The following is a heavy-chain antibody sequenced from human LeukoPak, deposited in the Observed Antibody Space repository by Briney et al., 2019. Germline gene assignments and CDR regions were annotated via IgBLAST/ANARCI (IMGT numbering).Heavy chain of an antibody. CDR2: ISGGGDVT. V-gene: IGHV3-23*01. Sequence: GGSLRLSCAASGFTFNNYAMSWVRQAPGKGLEWVSAISGGGDVTNYAGSVKGRFTISRDNSKNTLSLQMNSLRAEDTAVYYCARDAGYSSSWYRAPPGESGMDVWGQGTTVTVSS. J-gene: IGHJ6*02. CDR1: GFTFNNYA. D-gene: IGHD6-13*01. CDR3: ARDAGYSSSWYRAPPGESGMDV.